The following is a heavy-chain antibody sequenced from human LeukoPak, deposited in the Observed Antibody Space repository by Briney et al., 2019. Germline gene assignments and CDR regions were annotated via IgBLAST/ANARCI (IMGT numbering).Heavy chain of an antibody. J-gene: IGHJ4*02. V-gene: IGHV4-34*01. CDR2: INHSGST. CDR3: ARESTTVAGTFDY. Sequence: SQTLSLTCAVYGGSFSGYYWSWIRQPPGKGLEWNGEINHSGSTNYNPSLKSRVTISVDTSKNQFSLKLSSVTAADTAMYYCARESTTVAGTFDYWGQGTLVTVSS. D-gene: IGHD6-19*01. CDR1: GGSFSGYY.